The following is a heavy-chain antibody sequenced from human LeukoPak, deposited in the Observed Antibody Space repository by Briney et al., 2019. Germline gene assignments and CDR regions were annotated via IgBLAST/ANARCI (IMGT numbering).Heavy chain of an antibody. CDR1: GYTFTGYY. V-gene: IGHV1-2*02. CDR3: ARISGYDPSAGGGSCCPSTDY. CDR2: INPNSGGT. D-gene: IGHD2-15*01. J-gene: IGHJ4*02. Sequence: GASVKVSCKASGYTFTGYYMHWVRQAPGQGLEWMGWINPNSGGTNYAQKFQGRVTMARDTSISTAYMELSRLRSDDTAVYYCARISGYDPSAGGGSCCPSTDYWGQGTLVTVSS.